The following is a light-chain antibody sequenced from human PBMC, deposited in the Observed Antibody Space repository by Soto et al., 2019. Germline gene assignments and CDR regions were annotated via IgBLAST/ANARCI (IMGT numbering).Light chain of an antibody. CDR3: QEYANLPLA. J-gene: IGKJ3*01. Sequence: DIQMTQSPSSLSASVGDRVTITCQASDDISNYLNWYQQKPGKAPKVLIYDASHLVSGVPSRFSGGGSGTEFTFTISILQAEDIATYYCQEYANLPLAFGPGTKVDIK. V-gene: IGKV1-33*01. CDR2: DAS. CDR1: DDISNY.